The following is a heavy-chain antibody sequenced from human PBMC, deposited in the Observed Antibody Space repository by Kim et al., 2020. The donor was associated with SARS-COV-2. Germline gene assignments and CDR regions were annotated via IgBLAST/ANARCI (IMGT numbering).Heavy chain of an antibody. J-gene: IGHJ6*02. CDR1: GGTFSSYA. V-gene: IGHV1-69*04. Sequence: SVKVSCKASGGTFSSYAISWVRQAPGQGLEWMGRIIPILGIANYAQKFQGRVTITADKSTSTAYMELSSLRSEDTAVYYCAAMTTVTQIPLYGMDVWGQGTTVTVSS. D-gene: IGHD4-17*01. CDR3: AAMTTVTQIPLYGMDV. CDR2: IIPILGIA.